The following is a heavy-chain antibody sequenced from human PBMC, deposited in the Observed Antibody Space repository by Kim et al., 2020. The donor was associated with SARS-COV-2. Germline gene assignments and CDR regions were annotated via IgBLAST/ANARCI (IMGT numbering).Heavy chain of an antibody. CDR3: ARDEILLWFGEDYYGMDV. J-gene: IGHJ6*02. CDR2: TYYRSKWYN. Sequence: SQTLSLTCAISGDSVSSNSAAWNWIRQSPSRGLEWLGRTYYRSKWYNDYAVSVKSRITINPDTSKNQFSLQLNSVTPEDTAVYYCARDEILLWFGEDYYGMDVRGHGTTVTVSS. CDR1: GDSVSSNSAA. D-gene: IGHD3-10*01. V-gene: IGHV6-1*01.